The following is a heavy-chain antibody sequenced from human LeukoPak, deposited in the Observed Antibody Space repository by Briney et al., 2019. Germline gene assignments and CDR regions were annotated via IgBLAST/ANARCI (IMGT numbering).Heavy chain of an antibody. Sequence: ASVKVSCKASGYTFTNYIIHWVRQAPGQRLEWMGWINAGNGNTKYSLEFQGRVTITRDTSASTAHMELSSLRSEDMAIYYCARAGARLCRGGSCYLGYWGQGTLVTVSS. J-gene: IGHJ4*02. CDR2: INAGNGNT. D-gene: IGHD2-15*01. CDR1: GYTFTNYI. CDR3: ARAGARLCRGGSCYLGY. V-gene: IGHV1-3*03.